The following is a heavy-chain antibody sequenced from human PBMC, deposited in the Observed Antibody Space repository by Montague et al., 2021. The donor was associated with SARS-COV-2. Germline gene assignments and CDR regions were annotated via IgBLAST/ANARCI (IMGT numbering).Heavy chain of an antibody. D-gene: IGHD3-3*01. Sequence: SETLSLTCTVSGGSISSYYWSWIRQPPGKGLEWIGYIYYSGSTNYNPSLKSRVTISVDTSKNQFSLKLSSVTAADTAVYSCARVVGDYDFWSGQYYYYYYMDFLGKGTAVTVSS. V-gene: IGHV4-59*01. CDR1: GGSISSYY. CDR3: ARVVGDYDFWSGQYYYYYYMDF. CDR2: IYYSGST. J-gene: IGHJ6*03.